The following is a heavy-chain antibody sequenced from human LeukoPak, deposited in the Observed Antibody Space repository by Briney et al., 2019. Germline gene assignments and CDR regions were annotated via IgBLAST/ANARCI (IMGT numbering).Heavy chain of an antibody. V-gene: IGHV4-4*07. CDR2: IYTSGST. D-gene: IGHD3-10*01. CDR3: ARAPSETYYYGSGSPCYYYYGMDV. Sequence: SETLSLTCTVSGGSISSYYWSWIRQPAGKGLEWIGRIYTSGSTNYNPSLKSRVTMSVDTSKNQFSLKLSSVTAADTAVYYCARAPSETYYYGSGSPCYYYYGMDVWGQGTTVTVSS. J-gene: IGHJ6*02. CDR1: GGSISSYY.